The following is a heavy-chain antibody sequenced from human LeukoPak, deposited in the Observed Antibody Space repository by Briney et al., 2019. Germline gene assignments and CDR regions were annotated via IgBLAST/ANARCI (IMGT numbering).Heavy chain of an antibody. CDR2: IYHSGST. D-gene: IGHD6-13*01. V-gene: IGHV4-39*07. J-gene: IGHJ5*02. CDR3: ARKISAAGSRWFDP. Sequence: SETLSLTCTVSGGSVSSSRHFWGWIRQPPGKGLEWIGEIYHSGSTNYNPSLKSRVTISVDKSKNQFSLKLSSVTAADTAVYYCARKISAAGSRWFDPWGQGTLVTASS. CDR1: GGSVSSSRHF.